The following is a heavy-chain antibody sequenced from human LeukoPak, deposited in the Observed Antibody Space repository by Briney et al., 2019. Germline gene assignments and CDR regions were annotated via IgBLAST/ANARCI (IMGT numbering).Heavy chain of an antibody. J-gene: IGHJ4*02. Sequence: SETLSLTCAVYGGSFSGYYWSWIRQPPGKGLEWIGEINHSGSTNYNPSLKSRVTISVDTSKNQFSLKLSSVTAADTAVYYCARVLLRPPFKYYFDYWGQGTLVTVSS. CDR2: INHSGST. V-gene: IGHV4-34*01. CDR1: GGSFSGYY. CDR3: ARVLLRPPFKYYFDY. D-gene: IGHD3-22*01.